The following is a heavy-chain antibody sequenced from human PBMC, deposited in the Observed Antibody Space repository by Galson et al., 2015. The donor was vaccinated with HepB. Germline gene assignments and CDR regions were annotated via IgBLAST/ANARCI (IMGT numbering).Heavy chain of an antibody. V-gene: IGHV1-69*06. CDR1: GGTFSSYA. Sequence: SVKVSCKASGGTFSSYAISWVRQAPGQGLEWMGGIIPIFGTANYAQKFQGRVTITADKSTSTAYMELSSLRSEDTAVYYCARGLYSSIHYYYYGMDVWGQGTTVTVSS. D-gene: IGHD6-13*01. CDR2: IIPIFGTA. J-gene: IGHJ6*02. CDR3: ARGLYSSIHYYYYGMDV.